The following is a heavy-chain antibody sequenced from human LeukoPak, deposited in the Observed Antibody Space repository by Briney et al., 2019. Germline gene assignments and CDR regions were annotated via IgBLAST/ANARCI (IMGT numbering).Heavy chain of an antibody. CDR3: ARDPPYYDSSGFYYDY. CDR2: ISGSSIYI. Sequence: GGSLRLSCAASGFTFSTYSMNWVRQAPGKGLEWVSSISGSSIYIYYADSVKGRFTISRDNAKNSLYLQMNSLRAEDTAVYYCARDPPYYDSSGFYYDYWGQGTLVTVSS. V-gene: IGHV3-21*01. CDR1: GFTFSTYS. D-gene: IGHD3-22*01. J-gene: IGHJ4*02.